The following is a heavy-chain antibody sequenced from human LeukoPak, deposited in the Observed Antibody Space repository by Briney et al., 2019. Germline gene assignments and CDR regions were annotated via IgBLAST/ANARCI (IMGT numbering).Heavy chain of an antibody. CDR1: GGSISSYY. Sequence: SETLSLTCTVSGGSISSYYWSWIRQPAGKGLEWIGRIYTSGRIYTSGSTNYNPSLKSRVFISVDTSKNQFSLRLRSVTASDTAVYYCARDREGADDYSFDYWGQGTLVTVSS. J-gene: IGHJ4*02. CDR2: IYTSGST. V-gene: IGHV4-4*07. D-gene: IGHD4-11*01. CDR3: ARDREGADDYSFDY.